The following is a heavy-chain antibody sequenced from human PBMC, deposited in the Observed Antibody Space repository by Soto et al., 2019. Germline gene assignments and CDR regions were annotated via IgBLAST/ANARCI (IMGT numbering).Heavy chain of an antibody. CDR2: INPKSGDT. D-gene: IGHD6-19*01. CDR1: GYPFSDHY. Sequence: QVTLVQSGPEVTTPGASVKVSCRASGYPFSDHYIHWVRQAPGHGFEWMGWINPKSGDTNYIKKFHDWVTMTRDTSVNTVYLELRSLKVDDTAVYYCAREPDSTTTPDGISSGHCWFAPWGQGTLVTVTS. J-gene: IGHJ5*02. V-gene: IGHV1-2*04. CDR3: AREPDSTTTPDGISSGHCWFAP.